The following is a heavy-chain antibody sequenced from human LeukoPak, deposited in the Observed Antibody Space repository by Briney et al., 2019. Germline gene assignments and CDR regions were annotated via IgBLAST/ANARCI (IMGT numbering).Heavy chain of an antibody. Sequence: GGSLRLSCAASGFTFSSYAMHWVRQAPGKGLEWVAVISYDGSNKYYADSVKGRFTISRDNSKNTLYLQMNSLRAEDTAVYYCAREGWELLLDYWGQGTLVTVSS. J-gene: IGHJ4*02. D-gene: IGHD1-26*01. CDR2: ISYDGSNK. CDR1: GFTFSSYA. CDR3: AREGWELLLDY. V-gene: IGHV3-30*04.